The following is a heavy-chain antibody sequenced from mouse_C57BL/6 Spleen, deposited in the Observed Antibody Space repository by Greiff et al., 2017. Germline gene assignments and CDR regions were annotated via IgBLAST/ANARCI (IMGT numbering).Heavy chain of an antibody. V-gene: IGHV1-50*01. CDR1: GYTFTSYW. D-gene: IGHD2-4*01. CDR2: IDPSDSYT. CDR3: ARRIYYDYDGPFYYAMDY. Sequence: QVQLKQPGAELVKPGASVKLSCKASGYTFTSYWMQWVKQRPGQGLEWIGEIDPSDSYTNYNQKFKGKATLTVDTSSSTAYMQLSSLTSEDSAVYYCARRIYYDYDGPFYYAMDYWGQGTSVTVSS. J-gene: IGHJ4*01.